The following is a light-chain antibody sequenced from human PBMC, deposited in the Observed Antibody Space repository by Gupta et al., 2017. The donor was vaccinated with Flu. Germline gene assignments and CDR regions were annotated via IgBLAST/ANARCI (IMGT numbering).Light chain of an antibody. CDR3: SSYTSITTNRV. V-gene: IGLV2-14*01. J-gene: IGLJ1*01. CDR1: SSDIGSYNY. CDR2: EVF. Sequence: ITISGTGTSSDIGSYNYVSWYQQHPGKAPNLLIYEVFYRPSGIADRFSGSKSGNTASLTISGLHPEEEADYYCSSYTSITTNRVFGTGTEVTVL.